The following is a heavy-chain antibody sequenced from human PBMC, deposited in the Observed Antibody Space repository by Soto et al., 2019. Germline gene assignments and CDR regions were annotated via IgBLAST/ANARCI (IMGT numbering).Heavy chain of an antibody. CDR1: GYTFTSYY. CDR2: INPSAGTT. J-gene: IGHJ5*01. D-gene: IGHD6-13*01. Sequence: ASVKVSCKASGYTFTSYYMHWVRQAPGQGLEWMGVINPSAGTTSYAQKFQGRVTMTRDTSTSTVYMELSSLRSEDTAVYYCASLKQQLASYNWFDSWGQGTLVTVSS. CDR3: ASLKQQLASYNWFDS. V-gene: IGHV1-46*01.